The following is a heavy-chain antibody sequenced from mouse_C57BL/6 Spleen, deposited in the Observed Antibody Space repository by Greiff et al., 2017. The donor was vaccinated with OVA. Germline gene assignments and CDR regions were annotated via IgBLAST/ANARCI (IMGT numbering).Heavy chain of an antibody. CDR2: INPYNGGT. CDR3: ARYYGSSPHWYFDV. J-gene: IGHJ1*03. CDR1: GYTFTDYY. V-gene: IGHV1-19*01. D-gene: IGHD1-1*01. Sequence: VQLQQSGPVLVKPGASVKMSCKASGYTFTDYYMNWVKQSHGKSLEWIGVINPYNGGTSYNQKFKGKATLTVDKSSSTAYMELNSLTSEDSAVYYCARYYGSSPHWYFDVWGTGTTVTVSS.